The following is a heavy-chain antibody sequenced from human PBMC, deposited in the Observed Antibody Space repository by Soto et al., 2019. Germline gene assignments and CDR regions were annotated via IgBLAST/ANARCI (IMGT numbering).Heavy chain of an antibody. D-gene: IGHD1-26*01. CDR2: IKQDGSEK. J-gene: IGHJ4*02. Sequence: EVQLVESGGGSVQPGGSLRLSCAGSGFIFGNFWMTWVRQAPGKGLEWVANIKQDGSEKYYVDSVKGRFTISRDNVKNSLYLQMNSLRSEDTAVYYCARGTGGATSSGKDQFDYWGQGTLVPVSS. CDR1: GFIFGNFW. CDR3: ARGTGGATSSGKDQFDY. V-gene: IGHV3-7*01.